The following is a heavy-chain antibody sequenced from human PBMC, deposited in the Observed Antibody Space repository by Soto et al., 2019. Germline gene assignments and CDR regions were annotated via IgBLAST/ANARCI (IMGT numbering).Heavy chain of an antibody. Sequence: PSETLSLTCTVSGGSISSYYWSWIRQPPGKGLEWIGYIYYSGSTNYILSLKSRVTISVDTSKTQFSLKLSSVNAASTAVSYCACMVSGHPFDYWGQGTLVTVSS. CDR2: IYYSGST. V-gene: IGHV4-59*01. CDR1: GGSISSYY. CDR3: ACMVSGHPFDY. D-gene: IGHD2-8*01. J-gene: IGHJ4*02.